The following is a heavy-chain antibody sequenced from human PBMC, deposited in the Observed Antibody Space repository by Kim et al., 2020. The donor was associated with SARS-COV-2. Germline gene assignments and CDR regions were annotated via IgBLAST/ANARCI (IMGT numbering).Heavy chain of an antibody. Sequence: GGSLRLSCAASGFAFSTYDMHWVRHRAGEGLEWVSTIGTTANTYYRGPVEGRFTISRDDAKNALYLQMDSLRAEDTAVYYCTRVKGYSCNGYFDYWGQGSLVTVSS. CDR3: TRVKGYSCNGYFDY. CDR2: IGTTANT. CDR1: GFAFSTYD. D-gene: IGHD5-12*01. J-gene: IGHJ4*02. V-gene: IGHV3-13*01.